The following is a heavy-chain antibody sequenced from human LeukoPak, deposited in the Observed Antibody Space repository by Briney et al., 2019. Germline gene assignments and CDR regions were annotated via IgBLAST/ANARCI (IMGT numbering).Heavy chain of an antibody. CDR1: GGSISSSTYY. J-gene: IGHJ4*02. CDR2: IYYSGST. Sequence: SETLSLTCNVSGGSISSSTYYWGWIRQPPGKGLEWIGTIYYSGSTFYNPSLKSRVTISVDTSKNDLSLKLSSVTAADTAVYYCARLAGGYSFHPDYWGQGTLVTVSS. D-gene: IGHD5-18*01. V-gene: IGHV4-39*02. CDR3: ARLAGGYSFHPDY.